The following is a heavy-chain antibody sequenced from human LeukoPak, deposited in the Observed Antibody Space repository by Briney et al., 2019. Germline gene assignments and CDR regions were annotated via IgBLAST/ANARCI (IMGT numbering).Heavy chain of an antibody. V-gene: IGHV3-23*01. Sequence: PGGSLRLSCAASGFTFSSYAMSWVRQAPGKGLEWVSAISGSGSSTYYADSVKGRFTISRDNSKNTLYLQMNSLRAEDTAVYYCAKLSSVVITSYFDYWGQGTLVTVSS. CDR3: AKLSSVVITSYFDY. CDR1: GFTFSSYA. CDR2: ISGSGSST. J-gene: IGHJ4*02. D-gene: IGHD3-22*01.